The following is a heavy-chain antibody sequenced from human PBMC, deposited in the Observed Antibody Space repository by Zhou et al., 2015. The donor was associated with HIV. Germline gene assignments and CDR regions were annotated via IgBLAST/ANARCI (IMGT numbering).Heavy chain of an antibody. CDR1: GGTFSSYA. D-gene: IGHD2-21*02. CDR3: ARDGSDYFFKY. Sequence: QVQLVQSGAEVKKPGSSVKVSCKASGGTFSSYAISWVRQAPGQGLEWLGGITPVLGTANYAQNFQGRVTITADRSTSTGYMELNSLRSEDTAVYFCARDGSDYFFKYWGQGTLITVSS. V-gene: IGHV1-69*06. CDR2: ITPVLGTA. J-gene: IGHJ4*02.